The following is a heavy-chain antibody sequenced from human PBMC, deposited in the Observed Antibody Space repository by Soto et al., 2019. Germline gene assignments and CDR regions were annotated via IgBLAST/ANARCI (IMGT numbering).Heavy chain of an antibody. CDR1: GFTFSSYD. V-gene: IGHV3-13*01. J-gene: IGHJ6*02. CDR3: AKGYCINGVCPDHPIYYYYGMDV. D-gene: IGHD2-8*01. CDR2: IGTAGDT. Sequence: PGGSLRLSCAASGFTFSSYDMHWVRQATGKGLEWVSAIGTAGDTYYPGSVKGRFTISRENAKNSLYLQMNSLRAGDTAVYYCAKGYCINGVCPDHPIYYYYGMDVWGQGTTVTVSS.